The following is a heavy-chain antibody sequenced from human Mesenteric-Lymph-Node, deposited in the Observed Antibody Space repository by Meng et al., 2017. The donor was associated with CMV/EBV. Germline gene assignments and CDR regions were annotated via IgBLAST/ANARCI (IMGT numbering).Heavy chain of an antibody. CDR3: ARVRSISNWFDP. J-gene: IGHJ5*02. Sequence: SETLSLTCTVSGGSISSSDYYWGWNRRPPGKGLEWIGTIYYRGKTYYIPSLRSRVTISVDTSKNQFSLRLSSVTAADTAIYYCARVRSISNWFDPWGQGTLVTVSS. CDR2: IYYRGKT. V-gene: IGHV4-39*07. D-gene: IGHD3-3*02. CDR1: GGSISSSDYY.